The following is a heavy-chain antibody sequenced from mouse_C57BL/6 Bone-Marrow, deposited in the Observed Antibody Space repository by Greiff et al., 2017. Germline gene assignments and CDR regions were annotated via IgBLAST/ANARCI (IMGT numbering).Heavy chain of an antibody. CDR2: INPNYGTT. CDR1: GYSFTDYN. D-gene: IGHD2-4*01. J-gene: IGHJ4*01. Sequence: VQLQQSGPELVKPGASVKISCKASGYSFTDYNMNWVKQSNGKSLEWIGVINPNYGTTSYNQKFKGKATWTVDQSASTAYMQLNSLTSEDSAVNYCARGYDYDYVMDYWGQGTSVTVSS. V-gene: IGHV1-39*01. CDR3: ARGYDYDYVMDY.